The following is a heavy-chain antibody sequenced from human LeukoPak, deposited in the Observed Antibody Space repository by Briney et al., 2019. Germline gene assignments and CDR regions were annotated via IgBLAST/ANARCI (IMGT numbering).Heavy chain of an antibody. Sequence: ASVKVSFKASGYAFTDYYVHWVRQAPGQGLEWMGWFNPDNGGTNSVQKFQGRVTMTGDTSMRTVYMELTRLRSDDTAVYYCARNHVAIQWFGDGGFDPWGQGTLVSVSS. D-gene: IGHD3-10*01. J-gene: IGHJ5*02. CDR3: ARNHVAIQWFGDGGFDP. CDR2: FNPDNGGT. V-gene: IGHV1-2*02. CDR1: GYAFTDYY.